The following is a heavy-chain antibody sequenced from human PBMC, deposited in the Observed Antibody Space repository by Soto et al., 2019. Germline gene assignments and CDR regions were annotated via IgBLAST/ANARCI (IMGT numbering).Heavy chain of an antibody. V-gene: IGHV3-7*03. Sequence: ESGGGLVQPGGSLRLSCAASGFTFSSYWMSWVRQAPGKGLEWVANIKQDGSEKYYVDSVKGRFTISRDNAKNSLYLQMNSLRAEDTAVYYCARLGSDIVVVPAATDYWGQGTLVTVSS. J-gene: IGHJ4*02. D-gene: IGHD2-2*01. CDR3: ARLGSDIVVVPAATDY. CDR1: GFTFSSYW. CDR2: IKQDGSEK.